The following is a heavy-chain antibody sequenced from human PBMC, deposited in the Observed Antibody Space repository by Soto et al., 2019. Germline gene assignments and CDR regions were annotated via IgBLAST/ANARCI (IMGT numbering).Heavy chain of an antibody. D-gene: IGHD3-10*01. CDR3: ATPLRRGVMVLDY. V-gene: IGHV4-59*01. CDR2: IYYSGST. Sequence: SETLSLTCTVSGGSISSYYWSWIRQPPGKGLEWIGCIYYSGSTNYNPSLKSRVTISVDTSKNQFSLKLSSVTAADTAVYYCATPLRRGVMVLDYWGQGTLVPVSS. J-gene: IGHJ4*02. CDR1: GGSISSYY.